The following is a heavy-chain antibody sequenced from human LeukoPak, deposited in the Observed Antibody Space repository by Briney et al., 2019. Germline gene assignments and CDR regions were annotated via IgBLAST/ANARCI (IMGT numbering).Heavy chain of an antibody. J-gene: IGHJ3*02. CDR3: ARLLRGGRDTPMVTMIVVRAKSGAFDI. CDR1: GGSISGYY. V-gene: IGHV4-4*07. CDR2: ISSSGST. D-gene: IGHD3-22*01. Sequence: SETLSLTCTVSGGSISGYYWSWLRQTAGKGLEWIGRISSSGSTNYNPSLKSRVTMSVDTSKNQFSLRLSSVTAADTAVYYCARLLRGGRDTPMVTMIVVRAKSGAFDIWGQGTMVTVSS.